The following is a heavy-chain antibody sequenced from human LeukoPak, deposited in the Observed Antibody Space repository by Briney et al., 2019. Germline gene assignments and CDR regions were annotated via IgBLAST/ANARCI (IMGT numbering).Heavy chain of an antibody. CDR1: GGSISSYY. CDR2: IYYSGST. V-gene: IGHV4-59*01. Sequence: SETLSLTCTVSGGSISSYYWSWIRQPPGKGLEWIGYIYYSGSTNYNPSLKSRVTISVDTSKNQFSLKLSSVTAADTAVYYCARVPYCSSTSSCVMDVWGKGTTVTVSS. D-gene: IGHD2-2*01. J-gene: IGHJ6*03. CDR3: ARVPYCSSTSSCVMDV.